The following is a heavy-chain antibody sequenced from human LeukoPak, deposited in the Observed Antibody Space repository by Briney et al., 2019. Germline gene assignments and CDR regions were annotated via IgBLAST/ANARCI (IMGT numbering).Heavy chain of an antibody. Sequence: GRSLRLSCAAYGFTFSSYWMHWVRQAAWKGLVWVSRINGGGSSSSYAVSVKGRFPISRDNVKNTLYLQMNSLRAEDTAVYSCASPRYGYGVPTDYWGQGSLVIVSS. CDR2: INGGGSSS. D-gene: IGHD5-12*01. CDR1: GFTFSSYW. CDR3: ASPRYGYGVPTDY. J-gene: IGHJ4*02. V-gene: IGHV3-74*01.